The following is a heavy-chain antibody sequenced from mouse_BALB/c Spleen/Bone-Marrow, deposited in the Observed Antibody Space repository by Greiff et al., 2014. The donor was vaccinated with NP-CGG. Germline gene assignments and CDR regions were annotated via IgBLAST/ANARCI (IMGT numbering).Heavy chain of an antibody. D-gene: IGHD2-1*01. Sequence: EVQRVESGAELVKPGASVKSSCTASGFNIKDSYLHWVKQRPEQGLDWIGRIDPAKGNTNYDPKFQGKATITADTSPNTAYLQLSSLTSEDTAVYFCARNYPFAYWGQGTLVTVSA. CDR3: ARNYPFAY. J-gene: IGHJ3*01. CDR1: GFNIKDSY. CDR2: IDPAKGNT. V-gene: IGHV14-3*02.